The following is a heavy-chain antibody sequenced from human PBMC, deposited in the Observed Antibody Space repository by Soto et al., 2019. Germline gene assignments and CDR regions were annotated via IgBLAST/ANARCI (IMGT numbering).Heavy chain of an antibody. J-gene: IGHJ4*02. Sequence: GESLKISCQGSGYTFTNYWIGWVRQMPGKGLEWMGLIYPGDSDTTYSPSFQGQVTISVDKSISTAYLQWSSLKASDTAMYYCARPGVCSRTDCSDFDYWGQGTQVTVSS. CDR2: IYPGDSDT. D-gene: IGHD2-2*01. CDR1: GYTFTNYW. CDR3: ARPGVCSRTDCSDFDY. V-gene: IGHV5-51*01.